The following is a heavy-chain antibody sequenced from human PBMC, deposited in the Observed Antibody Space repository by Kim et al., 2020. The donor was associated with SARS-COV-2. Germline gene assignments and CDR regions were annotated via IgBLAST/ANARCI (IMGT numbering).Heavy chain of an antibody. Sequence: GRFTIARDNSKNTLYLQMNSLRAEDTAVYYCAREGLFDDSSGYYSYYFDYWGQGTLVTVSS. J-gene: IGHJ4*02. CDR3: AREGLFDDSSGYYSYYFDY. V-gene: IGHV3-30*07. D-gene: IGHD3-22*01.